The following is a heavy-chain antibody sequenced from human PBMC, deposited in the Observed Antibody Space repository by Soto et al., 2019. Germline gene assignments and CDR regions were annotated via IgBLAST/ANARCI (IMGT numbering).Heavy chain of an antibody. CDR1: GHTLTELS. CDR3: AAGGTRWLHSPFDY. Sequence: QVQLLQSGAEVKKPGASVKVSCTVSGHTLTELSMHWVRQAPGRGLEWMGGFDPEDGETIFAQKFQGRVTMTEDTSTDSTYMELTSLRSEDTAVYYCAAGGTRWLHSPFDYWGQGTLVTISS. D-gene: IGHD1-1*01. J-gene: IGHJ4*02. V-gene: IGHV1-24*01. CDR2: FDPEDGET.